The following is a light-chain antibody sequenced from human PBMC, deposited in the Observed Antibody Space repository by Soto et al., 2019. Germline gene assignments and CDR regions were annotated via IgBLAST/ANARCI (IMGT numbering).Light chain of an antibody. J-gene: IGKJ1*01. V-gene: IGKV3-15*01. CDR1: QSVSTN. Sequence: EIVMTQPQPTLSVSPGERAPLPSRASQSVSTNLAWYQQKPGQAPRLLIYGASTRATGIPARFSGSGSGTEFTLTISSLQSEDFAVYCCQQYNNWPVTFGQGTKVEIK. CDR3: QQYNNWPVT. CDR2: GAS.